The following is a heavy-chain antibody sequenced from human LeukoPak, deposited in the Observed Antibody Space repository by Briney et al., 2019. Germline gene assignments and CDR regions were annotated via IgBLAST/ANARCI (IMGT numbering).Heavy chain of an antibody. CDR3: TRVGYIDEGIDY. CDR2: IKQDGSKK. V-gene: IGHV3-7*04. D-gene: IGHD5-24*01. Sequence: GGSLRLSCEASGFPFSSYWMTWVRQAPGKGLEWVANIKQDGSKKSYVDSVKGRFTISRDNAKNSLYLQMNSLRAEDTAIYYCTRVGYIDEGIDYWGQGTLVTVSS. CDR1: GFPFSSYW. J-gene: IGHJ4*02.